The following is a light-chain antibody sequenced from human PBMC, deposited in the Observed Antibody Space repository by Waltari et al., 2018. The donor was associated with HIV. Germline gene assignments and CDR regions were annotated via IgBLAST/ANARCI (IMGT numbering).Light chain of an antibody. CDR3: MQSIQLPPYT. Sequence: DIVMTQPLLSLSVTPGQPPSIPCKSSQSLLHSDGKTYLYWYLQMPGQPPQLLIYYVSNRFSGVPVRFSGSGSGTDFTLKISRVEAEDVGVYYCMQSIQLPPYTFGQGTKLEIK. V-gene: IGKV2D-29*01. CDR1: QSLLHSDGKTY. CDR2: YVS. J-gene: IGKJ2*01.